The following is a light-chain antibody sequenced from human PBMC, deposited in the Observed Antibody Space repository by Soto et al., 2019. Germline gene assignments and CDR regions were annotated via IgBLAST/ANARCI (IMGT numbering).Light chain of an antibody. Sequence: EIVLTQSPGTLSLSPGERATPSCRARQSVSSSYLAWYQQKPGQAPRLLIYGASSRATGIPDRFSGSGSGTDFTLTISRLEPEDFAVYYCQQYGSSPLITFGQGTRLEIK. J-gene: IGKJ5*01. CDR3: QQYGSSPLIT. CDR1: QSVSSSY. CDR2: GAS. V-gene: IGKV3-20*01.